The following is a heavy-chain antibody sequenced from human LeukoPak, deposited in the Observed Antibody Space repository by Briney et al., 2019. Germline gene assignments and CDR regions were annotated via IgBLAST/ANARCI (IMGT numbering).Heavy chain of an antibody. V-gene: IGHV3-7*04. J-gene: IGHJ4*02. CDR1: GFTFSTYW. CDR2: VKEDGRQK. CDR3: ARDLDY. Sequence: GSLRLSCAASGFTFSTYWMSWVRQAPGKGLEWVANVKEDGRQKFYVDSVKGRFTISRDNAKNSLYLQMDSLRAEDTAVYYCARDLDYWGQGTPVTVSS.